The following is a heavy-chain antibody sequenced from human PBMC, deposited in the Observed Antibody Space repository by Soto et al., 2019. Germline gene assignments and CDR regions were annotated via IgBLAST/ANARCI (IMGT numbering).Heavy chain of an antibody. D-gene: IGHD3-10*01. J-gene: IGHJ4*02. CDR3: ARGSTESYPGSRIFDF. V-gene: IGHV3-23*01. CDR1: GLAFGSRA. Sequence: GGSLRLSCVASGLAFGSRAMSWVRQAPGVGLQWVATITDNGGDAKYADSVRGRFVISRDNSKKTLYLQMTSLTAEDSAMYFCARGSTESYPGSRIFDFWGRGTLVTVSS. CDR2: ITDNGGDA.